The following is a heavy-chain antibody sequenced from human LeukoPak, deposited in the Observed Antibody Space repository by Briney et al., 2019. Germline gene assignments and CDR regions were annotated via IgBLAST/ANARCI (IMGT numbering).Heavy chain of an antibody. V-gene: IGHV1-2*06. Sequence: ASVKVSCKASGYTFTGYYMHWVRQAPGQGLEWMGRINPNSGGTNYAQKFQGRVTMTRDTSISTAYMELSSLRSEDTAVYYCARAEYYYDSSGYLHFDYWGQGTLVTVSS. CDR3: ARAEYYYDSSGYLHFDY. D-gene: IGHD3-22*01. CDR2: INPNSGGT. CDR1: GYTFTGYY. J-gene: IGHJ4*02.